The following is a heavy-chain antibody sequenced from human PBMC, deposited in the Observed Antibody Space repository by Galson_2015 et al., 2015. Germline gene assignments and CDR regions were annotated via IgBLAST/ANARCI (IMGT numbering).Heavy chain of an antibody. CDR1: GYTFTSYD. D-gene: IGHD3-3*01. J-gene: IGHJ5*02. Sequence: SVKVSCKASGYTFTSYDINWVRQAPGQGLEGMGWMNPNSGNTGYAQKFQGRVTMTRNTSISTAYMELSSLRSEDTAVYYCARGLYYDFWSGYYKRNWFDPWGQGTLVTVSS. CDR2: MNPNSGNT. V-gene: IGHV1-8*01. CDR3: ARGLYYDFWSGYYKRNWFDP.